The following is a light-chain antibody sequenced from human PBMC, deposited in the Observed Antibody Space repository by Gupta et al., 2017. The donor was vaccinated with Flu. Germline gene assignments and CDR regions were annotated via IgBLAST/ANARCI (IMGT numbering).Light chain of an antibody. CDR1: QSVSTY. V-gene: IGKV3-11*01. CDR3: QQRVNWPQT. Sequence: EIVLTQSPATLSLSPGEGASLSCRASQSVSTYLAWYQKKPGQAPRLLIYDASNRATGIPARFSGSGSGTDFTLTISSLEPEDFALYFCQQRVNWPQTFSGGTRVEIK. CDR2: DAS. J-gene: IGKJ4*01.